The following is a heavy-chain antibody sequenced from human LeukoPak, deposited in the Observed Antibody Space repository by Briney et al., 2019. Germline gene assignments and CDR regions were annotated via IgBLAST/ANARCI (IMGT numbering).Heavy chain of an antibody. CDR3: AGGALDY. V-gene: IGHV3-7*04. CDR1: GFTFSHYW. CDR2: INQDATEK. J-gene: IGHJ4*02. Sequence: PGGSLILSCAASGFTFSHYWMSWVRQAPGKGLEWMAIINQDATEKHYADSVKGRFTISRDNTKYSLYLQMNSLRAEDTAVYYCAGGALDYWGQGALVAVSS.